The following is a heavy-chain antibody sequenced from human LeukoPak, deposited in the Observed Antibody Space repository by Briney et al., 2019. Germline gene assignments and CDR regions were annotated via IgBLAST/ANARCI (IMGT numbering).Heavy chain of an antibody. J-gene: IGHJ1*01. Sequence: ASVKVSCKASGYTFTGFCVHWVRQAPGQGLEWMGWLNPNSGGTNYAQNFQGRVTMTRDTSISTGYMELSRLRSDDTAVYYCARDLDNYSGSGSYYNGDPLFQHWGQGTLVTVSS. CDR2: LNPNSGGT. D-gene: IGHD3-10*01. CDR1: GYTFTGFC. CDR3: ARDLDNYSGSGSYYNGDPLFQH. V-gene: IGHV1-2*02.